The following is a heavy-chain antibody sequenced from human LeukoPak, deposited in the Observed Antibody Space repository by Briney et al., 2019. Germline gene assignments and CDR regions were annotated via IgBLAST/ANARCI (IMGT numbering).Heavy chain of an antibody. D-gene: IGHD5-18*01. CDR1: GFTFSGYW. CDR2: INNDGSST. V-gene: IGHV3-74*01. Sequence: GGSLRLSCAASGFTFSGYWMHWVRQAPGKGLVWVSRINNDGSSTRYADSVQGRFTISRDNAKNTLYLQMNSLRAEDTAVYYCASLSDTAIVRLDYWGQGTLVTVSS. J-gene: IGHJ4*02. CDR3: ASLSDTAIVRLDY.